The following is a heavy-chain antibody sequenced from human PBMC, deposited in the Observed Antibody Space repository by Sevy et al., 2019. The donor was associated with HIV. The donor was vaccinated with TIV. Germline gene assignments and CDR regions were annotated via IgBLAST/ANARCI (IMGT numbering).Heavy chain of an antibody. Sequence: ASVKVSCKASGYTFTSYGISWVRQAPGQGLEWMGWIRAYNGNTNYAQKLQGRVTMTTDTSTSTAYMELRSLRSDDTAVYYCAREGETYYDILTGYSPYNWFDPWGQGTLVTVSS. J-gene: IGHJ5*02. V-gene: IGHV1-18*01. CDR3: AREGETYYDILTGYSPYNWFDP. CDR1: GYTFTSYG. D-gene: IGHD3-9*01. CDR2: IRAYNGNT.